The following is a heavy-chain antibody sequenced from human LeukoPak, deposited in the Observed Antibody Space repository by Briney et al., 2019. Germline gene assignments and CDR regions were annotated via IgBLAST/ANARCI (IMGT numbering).Heavy chain of an antibody. CDR3: AKGSDAAARLLGDY. D-gene: IGHD6-6*01. Sequence: GGSLRLSCAASGFTFSSYAMSWVRQAPGKGLEWVSAISGSGGSTYYADSVKGRFIISRDNSKNTQHLQMNSLRAEDTAVYYCAKGSDAAARLLGDYWGQGTLVTVSS. CDR1: GFTFSSYA. J-gene: IGHJ4*02. CDR2: ISGSGGST. V-gene: IGHV3-23*01.